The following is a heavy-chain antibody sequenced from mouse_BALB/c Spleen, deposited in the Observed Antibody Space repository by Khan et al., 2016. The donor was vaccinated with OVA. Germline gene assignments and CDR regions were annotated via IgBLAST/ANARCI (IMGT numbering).Heavy chain of an antibody. V-gene: IGHV2-2*02. Sequence: QVQLKQSGPGLVQPSQSLSITCTVSGFSLTNYGVHWVRQSPGKGLEWLGVIWSGGITDYNATFISRLTISKDISKSQVFFKRNSLPANDTAIYSCAKNRNGYFDYWGQCTTLTVPS. D-gene: IGHD1-1*02. CDR1: GFSLTNYG. CDR3: AKNRNGYFDY. CDR2: IWSGGIT. J-gene: IGHJ2*01.